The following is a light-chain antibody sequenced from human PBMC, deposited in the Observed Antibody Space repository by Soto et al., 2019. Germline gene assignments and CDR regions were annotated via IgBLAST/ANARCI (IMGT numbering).Light chain of an antibody. CDR2: AAS. V-gene: IGKV1-6*02. CDR1: QDIGND. J-gene: IGKJ1*01. CDR3: LQDYTYPWT. Sequence: IQMTQSPSSLSASVRDRVTITCRASQDIGNDLGWYQKKPGKATNLLIYAASSLRSRVPSRFSGSGSGTHFTLTINSLQAEDSATYFCLQDYTYPWTFGQGTKVEIK.